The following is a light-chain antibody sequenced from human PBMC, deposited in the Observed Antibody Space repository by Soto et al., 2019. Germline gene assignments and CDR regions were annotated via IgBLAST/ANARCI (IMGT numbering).Light chain of an antibody. CDR2: AAS. Sequence: DIQMTQSPSSLSASVGDRVTITCRASQGISTYLVWYQQKPGPVPKLLIFAASTLQSGVPSRFSGSGSGTDFTLTISSLQPEDVATYYCQNYNGAPWTFGQGTQVEIK. V-gene: IGKV1-27*01. CDR1: QGISTY. J-gene: IGKJ1*01. CDR3: QNYNGAPWT.